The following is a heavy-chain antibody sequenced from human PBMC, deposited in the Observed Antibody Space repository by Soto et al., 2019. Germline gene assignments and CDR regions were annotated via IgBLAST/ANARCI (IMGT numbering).Heavy chain of an antibody. J-gene: IGHJ4*02. V-gene: IGHV4-31*03. Sequence: SETLSLTCTASGGSISSGGYYWSWIRQHPGKGLEWIGYIYYSGSTYYNPSLKSRVTISVDTSKNQFSLKLSSVTAADTAVYYCARDFPRGYSYGRMLWGQGTLVTVSS. CDR3: ARDFPRGYSYGRML. CDR2: IYYSGST. CDR1: GGSISSGGYY. D-gene: IGHD5-18*01.